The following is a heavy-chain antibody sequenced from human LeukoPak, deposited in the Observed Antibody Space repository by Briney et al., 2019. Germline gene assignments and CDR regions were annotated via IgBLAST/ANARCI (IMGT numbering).Heavy chain of an antibody. J-gene: IGHJ4*02. CDR3: ARDGRDTSALYNPLRFDS. V-gene: IGHV4-34*01. D-gene: IGHD1-14*01. CDR2: INHRGST. CDR1: GESFSSYY. Sequence: SETLSLTCAVYGESFSSYYWSWIRQLPGKGLEWIGEINHRGSTNYNPSLKTRVTISIDTSKNHFSLRLTSVTAADTAVYYCARDGRDTSALYNPLRFDSWGQGALVTVSS.